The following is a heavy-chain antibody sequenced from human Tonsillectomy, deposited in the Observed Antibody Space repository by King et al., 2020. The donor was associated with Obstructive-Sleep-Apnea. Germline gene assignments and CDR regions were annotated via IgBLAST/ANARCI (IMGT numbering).Heavy chain of an antibody. CDR1: RGSINTSLYY. CDR2: IDYWRNT. Sequence: LQLQESSPGLVRPSETLSLTCTVSRGSINTSLYYWGWLRQPPGKGLEWIGHIDYWRNTYYTPSLESRGTISMDTPKNHFSLKLNSVTAADTAVYYCAGLTKPFTYFDLWGRGTLVIVSS. V-gene: IGHV4-39*02. J-gene: IGHJ2*01. CDR3: AGLTKPFTYFDL.